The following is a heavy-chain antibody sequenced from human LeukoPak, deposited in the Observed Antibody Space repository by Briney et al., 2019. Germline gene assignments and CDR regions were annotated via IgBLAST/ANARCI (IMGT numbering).Heavy chain of an antibody. J-gene: IGHJ3*02. CDR3: ASSAQYNWNDVSAFDI. V-gene: IGHV4-39*07. Sequence: PSETLSLTCTVSGGSISSSSYYWGWIRQPPGKGLEWIGSIYYSGSTNYNPSLKSRVTMSVDTSKNQFSLKLSSVTAADTAVYYCASSAQYNWNDVSAFDIWGQGTMVTVSS. CDR1: GGSISSSSYY. CDR2: IYYSGST. D-gene: IGHD1-1*01.